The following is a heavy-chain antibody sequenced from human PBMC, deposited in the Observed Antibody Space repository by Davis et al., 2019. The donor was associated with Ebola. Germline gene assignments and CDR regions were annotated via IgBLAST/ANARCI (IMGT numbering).Heavy chain of an antibody. J-gene: IGHJ4*02. CDR3: AKMRTSGSYYIVGYFDY. CDR1: GFIFSDHY. CDR2: ISGSGGST. Sequence: GESLKIYCAVSGFIFSDHYMDWVRQAPGKGLEWVSAISGSGGSTYYADSVKGRFTISRDNSKNTLYLQMNSLRAEDTAVYYCAKMRTSGSYYIVGYFDYWGQGTLVTVSS. V-gene: IGHV3-23*01. D-gene: IGHD1-26*01.